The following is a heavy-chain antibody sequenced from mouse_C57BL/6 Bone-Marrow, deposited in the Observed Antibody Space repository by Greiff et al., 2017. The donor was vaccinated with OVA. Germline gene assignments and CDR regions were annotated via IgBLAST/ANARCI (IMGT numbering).Heavy chain of an antibody. D-gene: IGHD1-1*02. CDR2: INPSTGGT. CDR3: ARRWTSPGAY. J-gene: IGHJ3*01. CDR1: GYTFTGYY. V-gene: IGHV1-42*01. Sequence: VQLQQSGPELVKPGASVKISCKASGYTFTGYYMNWVKQSPEKSLEWIGEINPSTGGTTYNQKFKAKATLTVDKSSSTAYMQLSSLTSEDSAVYYCARRWTSPGAYWGQGTLVTVSA.